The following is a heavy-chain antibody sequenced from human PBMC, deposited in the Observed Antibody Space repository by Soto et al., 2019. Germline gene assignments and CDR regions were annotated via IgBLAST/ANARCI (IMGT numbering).Heavy chain of an antibody. CDR1: GGSLSNYY. CDR2: STDRGST. D-gene: IGHD6-19*01. J-gene: IGHJ3*02. CDR3: ARDAYGSGWFDI. Sequence: QVQLQQWGAGLLRPSETLSLTCAVYGGSLSNYYWNWIRQFPGKGLEWLGESTDRGSTNYNPSLKSRVTISVDTSKNQFSLRLSSVTAADTAVYYCARDAYGSGWFDIWGQGTMVTVSS. V-gene: IGHV4-34*01.